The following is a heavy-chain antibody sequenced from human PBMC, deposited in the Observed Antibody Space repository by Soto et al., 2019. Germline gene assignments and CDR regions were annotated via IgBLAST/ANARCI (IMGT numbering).Heavy chain of an antibody. CDR3: AKLEGIAAVY. CDR1: GFTFSSYW. J-gene: IGHJ4*02. V-gene: IGHV3-74*01. D-gene: IGHD6-13*01. CDR2: VNGDGSST. Sequence: PRGSLRLSCAVSGFTFSSYWMHWVRQVPGKGLVWVTSVNGDGSSTTYANYVKGRFAISRDNAKNTLYLQMNSLRAEDTAVYYCAKLEGIAAVYWGKGTLVTLSS.